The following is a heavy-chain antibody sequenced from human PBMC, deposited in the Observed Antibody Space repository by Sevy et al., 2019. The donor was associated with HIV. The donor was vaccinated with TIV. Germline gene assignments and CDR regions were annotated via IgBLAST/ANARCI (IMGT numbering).Heavy chain of an antibody. CDR3: ARDETWDAFDI. V-gene: IGHV3-21*01. CDR2: ISFSSNYI. Sequence: GGSLRLSCAASGFTFSSSSMNWVRQAPGKGLEWVSCISFSSNYIYYADSVKGRFTISRDNAKNSLFLQMNSLRAEDTAVYYCARDETWDAFDIWGQGTMVTVSS. CDR1: GFTFSSSS. J-gene: IGHJ3*02.